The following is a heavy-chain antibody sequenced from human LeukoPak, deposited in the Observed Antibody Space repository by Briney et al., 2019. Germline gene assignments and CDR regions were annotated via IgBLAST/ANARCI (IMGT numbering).Heavy chain of an antibody. CDR3: ARDFVYDSSGYYRDAFDI. V-gene: IGHV1-2*02. D-gene: IGHD3-22*01. Sequence: ASVKVSCKASGYTFTGYYMHWVRQAPGQGLEWMGWINPNSGGTNYAQKFQGRVTMTRDTSISTAYMELSRLRSDDTAVYYCARDFVYDSSGYYRDAFDIWGQGTMVTVSS. J-gene: IGHJ3*02. CDR1: GYTFTGYY. CDR2: INPNSGGT.